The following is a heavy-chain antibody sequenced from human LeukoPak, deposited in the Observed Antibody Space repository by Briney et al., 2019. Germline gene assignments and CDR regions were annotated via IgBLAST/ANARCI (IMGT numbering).Heavy chain of an antibody. V-gene: IGHV3-21*01. Sequence: PGGSLRLSCAASGFTFSSYSMNWVRQAPGKGLEWVSSISSSSSYIYYADSVKGRFTISRDNAKNSLYLQMNSLRAEDTAVYYCAREFTIFGVVPNDAFDIWGQGTMVTVSS. J-gene: IGHJ3*02. CDR1: GFTFSSYS. CDR3: AREFTIFGVVPNDAFDI. CDR2: ISSSSSYI. D-gene: IGHD3-3*01.